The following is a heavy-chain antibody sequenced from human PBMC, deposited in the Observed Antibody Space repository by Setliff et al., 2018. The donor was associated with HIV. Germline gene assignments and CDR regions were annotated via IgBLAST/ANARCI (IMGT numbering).Heavy chain of an antibody. D-gene: IGHD3-22*01. J-gene: IGHJ4*02. Sequence: SETLSLTCAVSGYSISSGYYWGWIRQPPGKGLEWIGNIYHSGTTYYNPSLKSRITISVDTPKNQFSLKLSSVTAADTAVYYCARLRGSSGYYVFDYWGQGTLVTVSS. CDR1: GYSISSGYY. CDR3: ARLRGSSGYYVFDY. V-gene: IGHV4-38-2*01. CDR2: IYHSGTT.